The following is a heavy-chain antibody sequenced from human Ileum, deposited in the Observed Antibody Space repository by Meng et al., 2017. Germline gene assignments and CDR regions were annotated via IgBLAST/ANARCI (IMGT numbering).Heavy chain of an antibody. CDR1: GGSLSGYY. J-gene: IGHJ5*02. CDR3: VYFWSGYFT. V-gene: IGHV4-34*01. Sequence: VQLQQWGAGLLKPSETLSLTCAVFGGSLSGYYCNWFRQPPGKWLEWIGGSDHFGNTIHNPSLKGRLTTSVDTYKNQISLRLTSVIAADTAVYYCVYFWSGYFTSGQGTLVTVSS. CDR2: SDHFGNT. D-gene: IGHD3-3*01.